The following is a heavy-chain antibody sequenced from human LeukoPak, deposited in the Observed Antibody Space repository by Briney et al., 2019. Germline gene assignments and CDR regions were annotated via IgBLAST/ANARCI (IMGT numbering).Heavy chain of an antibody. D-gene: IGHD3-22*01. J-gene: IGHJ2*01. CDR2: IYYSGST. CDR1: GGSISSYY. V-gene: IGHV4-59*01. Sequence: SETLSLTCTVSGGSISSYYWSWIRQPPGKGLEWIGYIYYSGSTNYNPSLKSRVTISVDTSKNQFSLKLSSVTAADTAVYYCASSANYYDSSGYFFDLWGRGTLVTVSS. CDR3: ASSANYYDSSGYFFDL.